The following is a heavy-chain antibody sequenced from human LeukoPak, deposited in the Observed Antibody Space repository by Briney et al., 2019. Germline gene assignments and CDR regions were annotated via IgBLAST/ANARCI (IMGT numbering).Heavy chain of an antibody. Sequence: SETLTLTCTVSGGSINSYYWSWIRQPPGKGLEWIGYIFYSGSTNYNPSLKSRVTISVDTSKNQFSLKLSSVTAADTAVYHCARDQKRAFDIWGQGTMVTVSS. V-gene: IGHV4-59*01. CDR2: IFYSGST. CDR3: ARDQKRAFDI. J-gene: IGHJ3*02. CDR1: GGSINSYY.